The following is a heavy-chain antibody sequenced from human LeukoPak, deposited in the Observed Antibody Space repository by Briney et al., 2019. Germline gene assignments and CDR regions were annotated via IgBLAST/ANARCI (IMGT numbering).Heavy chain of an antibody. D-gene: IGHD3-3*01. CDR2: IYYSGST. J-gene: IGHJ6*02. V-gene: IGHV4-59*01. CDR3: ARDPLGSGYYGNYHGMDV. CDR1: GGSISSYY. Sequence: SETLSLTCTVSGGSISSYYWSWIRQPPGKGLEWIGYIYYSGSTNYNPSLKSRVTISVDTSKNQFSLKLSSVTAADTAVYYCARDPLGSGYYGNYHGMDVWGQGTTVTASS.